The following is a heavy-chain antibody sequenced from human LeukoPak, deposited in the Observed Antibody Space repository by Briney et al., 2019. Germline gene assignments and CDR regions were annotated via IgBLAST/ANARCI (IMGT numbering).Heavy chain of an antibody. D-gene: IGHD3-10*01. V-gene: IGHV4-61*02. CDR2: IYTSGST. Sequence: ASQTLSLTCTVSGGSISSGSYYWSWIRQPAGKGLEWIGRIYTSGSTNYNPSLKSRVTISVDTSKNQVSLKLSSVTAADTAVYYCARPSSGSYSYAFEIWGQGTMVTVSS. CDR1: GGSISSGSYY. J-gene: IGHJ3*02. CDR3: ARPSSGSYSYAFEI.